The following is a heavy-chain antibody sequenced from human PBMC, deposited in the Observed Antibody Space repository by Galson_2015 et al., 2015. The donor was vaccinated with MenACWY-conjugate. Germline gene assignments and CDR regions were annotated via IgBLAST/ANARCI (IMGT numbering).Heavy chain of an antibody. Sequence: ETLSLTCDVHNGSLGGDSWSWIRQPPGKGLEWIGEINHVGDTDYNPSLRGRVTISIDTSKNQFSLRLRSVTAADTAVYYCARLVTRGITIFGAHPRASYGLDVWGQGTTVIVSS. CDR1: NGSLGGDS. D-gene: IGHD3-3*01. CDR3: ARLVTRGITIFGAHPRASYGLDV. V-gene: IGHV4-34*01. J-gene: IGHJ6*02. CDR2: INHVGDT.